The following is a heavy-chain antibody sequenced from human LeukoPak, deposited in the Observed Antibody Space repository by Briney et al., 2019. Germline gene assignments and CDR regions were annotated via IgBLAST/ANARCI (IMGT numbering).Heavy chain of an antibody. CDR1: GFTVSSYS. CDR3: ARVGLGSGFDY. D-gene: IGHD1-26*01. J-gene: IGHJ4*02. CDR2: ISANGRST. V-gene: IGHV3-64*01. Sequence: GGSLRLSCAASGFTVSSYSMHWVRQAPGKGLDFVSAISANGRSTYYASSVKGSFTISRDNSKNTLYLQMGSLRAEDLAVYYCARVGLGSGFDYWGQGTLVTVSS.